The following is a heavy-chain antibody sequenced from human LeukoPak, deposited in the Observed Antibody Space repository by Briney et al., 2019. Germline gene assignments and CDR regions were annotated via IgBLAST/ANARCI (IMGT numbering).Heavy chain of an antibody. V-gene: IGHV4-59*01. CDR3: ARLQATVSIHSYFDY. D-gene: IGHD4-17*01. CDR1: GGSISSYY. J-gene: IGHJ4*02. Sequence: SETLSLTCTVSGGSISSYYWSWIRQSPGKGLEWVAYIYNSGDTNSNPSLKSRVTISVDTSKNQISLKLTSVTAADTAVYYCARLQATVSIHSYFDYWGQGALVTVSS. CDR2: IYNSGDT.